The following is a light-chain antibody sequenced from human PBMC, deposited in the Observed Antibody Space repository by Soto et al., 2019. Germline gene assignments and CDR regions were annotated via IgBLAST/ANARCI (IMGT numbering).Light chain of an antibody. CDR3: QQSSSTPRT. CDR2: AAS. V-gene: IGKV1-39*01. Sequence: DLQMTQSPSSLSASVGDRVTVTCRASQSITIYLNWYQHKPGKAPKLLIYAASILQSGVPSRFSGSGFGTDFTLTINSLQPEDFATYYRQQSSSTPRTFGQGTKVDIK. J-gene: IGKJ1*01. CDR1: QSITIY.